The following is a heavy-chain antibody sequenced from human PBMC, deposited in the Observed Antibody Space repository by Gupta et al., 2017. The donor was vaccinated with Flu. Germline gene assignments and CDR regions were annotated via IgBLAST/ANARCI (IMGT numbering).Heavy chain of an antibody. CDR1: GYCFFHYY. Sequence: QVQLMQSGPEVREPGASVRVSCKTSGYCFFHYYIHWVRLAPGQGLKWVGVITPAGGSATYGPNLGGRVTLSSDTSTKTVHMEITNLKPEDTAVYYCARGGEVGNFWSGYYVRWFDPWGQGTPVTVSS. CDR3: ARGGEVGNFWSGYYVRWFDP. CDR2: ITPAGGSA. V-gene: IGHV1-46*04. D-gene: IGHD3-3*01. J-gene: IGHJ5*02.